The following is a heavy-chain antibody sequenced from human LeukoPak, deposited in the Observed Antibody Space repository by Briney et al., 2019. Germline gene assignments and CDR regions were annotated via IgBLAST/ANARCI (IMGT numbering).Heavy chain of an antibody. J-gene: IGHJ3*02. CDR2: VGTAGDR. V-gene: IGHV3-13*01. D-gene: IGHD3-22*01. CDR1: GFTFSSYN. Sequence: PGGSLRLSCTASGFTFSSYNMLWVRDPTGKGLEWVSTVGTAGDRNDPGSVTGPFTISRENAKNSLYLQMTSLRAGDTAVYYCAKRGDSRGYYDAFDIWGQGTMVTVSS. CDR3: AKRGDSRGYYDAFDI.